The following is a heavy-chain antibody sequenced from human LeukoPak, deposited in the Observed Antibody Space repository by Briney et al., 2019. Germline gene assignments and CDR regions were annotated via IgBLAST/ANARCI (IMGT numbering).Heavy chain of an antibody. D-gene: IGHD2-15*01. J-gene: IGHJ4*02. CDR2: IYSDGSA. CDR3: ARVAYTSSWGERYYFDY. Sequence: PGGSLRLSCAASGFTVSNNYMSWVRQAPGKGLEGVSVIYSDGSAHYADSVRGRFTISRDNSKNTLYLQMNSLTVEDTAIYYCARVAYTSSWGERYYFDYWGQGTLVTVSS. CDR1: GFTVSNNY. V-gene: IGHV3-66*01.